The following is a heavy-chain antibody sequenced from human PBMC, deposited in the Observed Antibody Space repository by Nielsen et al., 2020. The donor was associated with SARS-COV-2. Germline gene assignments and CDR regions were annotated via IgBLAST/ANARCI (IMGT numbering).Heavy chain of an antibody. Sequence: ASVKVSCKASGDTSTSYGISWVRQAPGQGLEWMGWISAYNGNTNYAQKLQGRVTMTTDTSTSTAYMELRSLRSDDTAVYYCARDRAYYYDSSGYYYQAFDIWGQGTMVTVSS. CDR3: ARDRAYYYDSSGYYYQAFDI. V-gene: IGHV1-18*01. CDR2: ISAYNGNT. CDR1: GDTSTSYG. D-gene: IGHD3-22*01. J-gene: IGHJ3*02.